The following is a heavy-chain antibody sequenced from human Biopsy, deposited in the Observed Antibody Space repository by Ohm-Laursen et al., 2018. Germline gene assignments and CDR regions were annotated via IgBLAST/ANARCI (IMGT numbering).Heavy chain of an antibody. CDR2: IVPVLGHL. Sequence: SSVKVSCKASGGPSSNYAFSWVRQAPGQGLEWVGRIVPVLGHLNYAQRFQGRASITADRSTSYVFMELSRLTSGDTAVYYCAADADGYYTEFDYWGPGTLVTVSS. V-gene: IGHV1-69*04. CDR1: GGPSSNYA. D-gene: IGHD3-3*01. J-gene: IGHJ4*02. CDR3: AADADGYYTEFDY.